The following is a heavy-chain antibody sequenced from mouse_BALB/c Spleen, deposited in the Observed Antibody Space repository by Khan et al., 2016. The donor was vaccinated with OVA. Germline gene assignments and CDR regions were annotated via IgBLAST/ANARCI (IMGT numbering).Heavy chain of an antibody. Sequence: VQLQQSGTVLARPGSSVKMSCKASGYTFNSYWMHWVKQRPGQGLEWIGGIFSGNSDTSYNQKFTGKAKLTAVTSAITVYMELSSLTNEDSAVYFCTRAGYGAFAYWGQGTLVTVSA. V-gene: IGHV1-5*01. J-gene: IGHJ3*01. CDR1: GYTFNSYW. CDR3: TRAGYGAFAY. D-gene: IGHD1-1*01. CDR2: IFSGNSDT.